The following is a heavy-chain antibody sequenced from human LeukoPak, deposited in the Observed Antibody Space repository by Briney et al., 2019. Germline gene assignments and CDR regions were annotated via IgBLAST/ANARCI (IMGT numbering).Heavy chain of an antibody. CDR3: ARKGYYFDY. V-gene: IGHV4-31*11. CDR1: GGSISSSNW. J-gene: IGHJ4*02. Sequence: SETLSLTCAVSGGSISSSNWWSWVRQHPGKGLEWIGYIYYSGSTYYNPSLKSRVTISVDTSKNQFSLKLSSVTAADTAVYYCARKGYYFDYWGQGTLVTVSS. CDR2: IYYSGST.